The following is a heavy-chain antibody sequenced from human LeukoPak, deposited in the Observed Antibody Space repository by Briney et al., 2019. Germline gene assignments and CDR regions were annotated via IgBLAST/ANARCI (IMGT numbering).Heavy chain of an antibody. CDR3: AHDRRLLHHYYYMDV. V-gene: IGHV1-69*01. Sequence: SSVKVSCKASGGTFSSYAISWVRQAPGQGLEWMGGIIPIFGTTNYAQKFRGRVTITADESTSTAYMELSSLRSEDTAVYYCAHDRRLLHHYYYMDVWGKGTTVTVSS. J-gene: IGHJ6*03. CDR1: GGTFSSYA. CDR2: IIPIFGTT. D-gene: IGHD3-3*01.